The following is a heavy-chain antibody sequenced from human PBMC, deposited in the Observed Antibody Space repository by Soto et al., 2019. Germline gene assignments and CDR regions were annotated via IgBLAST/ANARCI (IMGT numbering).Heavy chain of an antibody. Sequence: ASVKVSCKASGYTFTSYYMHWVRQAPGQGLEWMGIINPSGGSTSYVQKFQGRVTMTRDTSTSTVYMELSSLRSEDTAVYYCARDPRVPDAFVIWGQGTMVTVSS. CDR2: INPSGGST. V-gene: IGHV1-46*03. CDR1: GYTFTSYY. D-gene: IGHD1-1*01. J-gene: IGHJ3*02. CDR3: ARDPRVPDAFVI.